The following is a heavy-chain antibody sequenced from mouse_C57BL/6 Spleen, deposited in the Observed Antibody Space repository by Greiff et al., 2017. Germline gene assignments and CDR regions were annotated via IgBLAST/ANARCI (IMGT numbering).Heavy chain of an antibody. V-gene: IGHV1-26*01. CDR3: ARHGYAMDY. D-gene: IGHD1-1*02. CDR1: GYTFTDYY. Sequence: EVKLQQSGPELVKPGASVKISCKASGYTFTDYYMNWVKQSHGKSLEWIGDINPNNGGTSYNQKFKGKATLTVDKSSSTAYMELRSLTSEDSAVYYCARHGYAMDYWGQGTSVTVAS. CDR2: INPNNGGT. J-gene: IGHJ4*01.